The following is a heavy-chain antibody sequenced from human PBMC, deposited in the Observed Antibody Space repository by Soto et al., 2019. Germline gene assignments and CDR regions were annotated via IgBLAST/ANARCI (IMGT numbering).Heavy chain of an antibody. J-gene: IGHJ4*02. Sequence: SETLSLTCTVSGGSVSSSSYYWGWIRQPPGKGLEWIGSIYYSGSTYYNPSLKSRVTISVDTSKNQFSLKLCSVTAADTAVYYCATLGGIVVVPAAIRGKRFLDYWGQGTLVTVS. V-gene: IGHV4-39*01. CDR1: GGSVSSSSYY. CDR2: IYYSGST. CDR3: ATLGGIVVVPAAIRGKRFLDY. D-gene: IGHD2-2*02.